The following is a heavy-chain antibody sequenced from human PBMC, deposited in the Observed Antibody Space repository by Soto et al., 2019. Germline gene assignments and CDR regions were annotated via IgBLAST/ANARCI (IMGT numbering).Heavy chain of an antibody. D-gene: IGHD4-17*01. Sequence: QVQLVESGGGVVQPGRSLRLSCAASGFTFSSYGMHWVRQAPGKGLEWVAVIWYDGSNKYYADSVKGRFTISRDNSKNTLYLQMNSLRAEDTAVYDCARGQLRKPFDYWGQGTLVTVSS. J-gene: IGHJ4*02. CDR3: ARGQLRKPFDY. V-gene: IGHV3-33*01. CDR2: IWYDGSNK. CDR1: GFTFSSYG.